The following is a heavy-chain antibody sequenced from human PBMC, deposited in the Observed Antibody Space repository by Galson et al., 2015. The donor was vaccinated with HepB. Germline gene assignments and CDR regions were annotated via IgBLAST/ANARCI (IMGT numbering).Heavy chain of an antibody. CDR2: INPSGGST. J-gene: IGHJ6*02. CDR3: ARAGQGSGSYYRGYYYYYGMDV. Sequence: SVKVSCKVSGYTLTELSMPWVRQAPGQGLEWMGIINPSGGSTSYAQKFQGRVTMTRDTSTSTVYMELSSLRSEDTAVYYCARAGQGSGSYYRGYYYYYGMDVWGQGTTVTVSS. D-gene: IGHD3-10*01. V-gene: IGHV1-46*01. CDR1: GYTLTELS.